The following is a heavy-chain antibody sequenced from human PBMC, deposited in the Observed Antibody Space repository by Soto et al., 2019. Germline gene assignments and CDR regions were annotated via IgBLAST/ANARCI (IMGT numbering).Heavy chain of an antibody. CDR3: ASIRGSGYSDPLYYYYGMDV. CDR2: ISYDGSNK. J-gene: IGHJ6*02. D-gene: IGHD3-3*01. CDR1: GFTFSSYA. V-gene: IGHV3-30-3*01. Sequence: QVQLVESGGGVVQPGRSLRLSCAASGFTFSSYAMHWVRQAPGKGLEWVAVISYDGSNKYYADSVKGRFTISRDNSKNTLYLQMNSLRAEDTAVYYCASIRGSGYSDPLYYYYGMDVWGQGTTVTVSS.